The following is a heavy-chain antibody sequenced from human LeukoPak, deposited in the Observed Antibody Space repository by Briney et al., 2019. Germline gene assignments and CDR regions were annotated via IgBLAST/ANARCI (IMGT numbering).Heavy chain of an antibody. CDR1: GFAFSLYW. CDR2: INPDGTKT. Sequence: GGSLRLSCAASGFAFSLYWMTWVRQAPGKGLEWVANINPDGTKTSYADFVEGRFTISRDNAKNLLYLQMRSLRAGDTAVYYCANSPMILDGHYWGHGTLVTVSS. V-gene: IGHV3-7*01. CDR3: ANSPMILDGHY. J-gene: IGHJ4*01. D-gene: IGHD3-22*01.